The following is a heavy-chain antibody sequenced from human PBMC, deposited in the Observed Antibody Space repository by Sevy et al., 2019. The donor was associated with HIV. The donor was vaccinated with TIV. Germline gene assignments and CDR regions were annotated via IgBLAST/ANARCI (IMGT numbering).Heavy chain of an antibody. CDR2: IYYSGAT. Sequence: SETLSLTCTVSGGSTSSNYWTWIQQPPGKGLEWIGYIYYSGATTYNPSLMSRVTISIDTSKNQFSLKLSSVTAADTAVYYCARGTASSRTMAGNYWGQGTLVTVSS. J-gene: IGHJ4*02. D-gene: IGHD6-19*01. V-gene: IGHV4-59*13. CDR1: GGSTSSNY. CDR3: ARGTASSRTMAGNY.